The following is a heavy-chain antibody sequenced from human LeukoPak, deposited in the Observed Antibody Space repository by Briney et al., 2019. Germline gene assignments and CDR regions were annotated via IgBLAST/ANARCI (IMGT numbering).Heavy chain of an antibody. CDR2: ISSSNSSI. J-gene: IGHJ4*02. CDR1: GFTFSSYS. V-gene: IGHV3-21*01. Sequence: GGSLRLSCAASGFTFSSYSMYWVRQAPGKGLEWVSSISSSNSSIYYADSVKGRFTISRDNAKNSLYLQMNSLRAEDTAVYYCARRVTPNSFDYWGQGTLVTVSS. D-gene: IGHD2-21*02. CDR3: ARRVTPNSFDY.